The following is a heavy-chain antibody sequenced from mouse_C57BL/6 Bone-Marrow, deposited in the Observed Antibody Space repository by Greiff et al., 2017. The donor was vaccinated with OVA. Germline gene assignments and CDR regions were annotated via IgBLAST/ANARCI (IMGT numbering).Heavy chain of an antibody. J-gene: IGHJ3*01. CDR3: ARLGDYDDLAY. CDR2: IDPSDSYT. Sequence: QVQLQQPGAELVMPGASVKLSCKASGYTFTSYWMHWVKQRPGQGLEWIGEIDPSDSYTNYNQKFKGKSTLTVDKSSSTAYMQISSLTSEDSAVYYCARLGDYDDLAYWGQGTLVTVSA. V-gene: IGHV1-69*01. CDR1: GYTFTSYW. D-gene: IGHD2-4*01.